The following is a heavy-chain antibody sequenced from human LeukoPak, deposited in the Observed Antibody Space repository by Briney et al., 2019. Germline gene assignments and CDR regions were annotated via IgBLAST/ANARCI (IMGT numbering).Heavy chain of an antibody. Sequence: ASVKASCKASGYTFTHHGISWVRQAPGQGLEWMGWISCYNGDTHYAQKFQGRVTMTTDKSTSTAYMEVRSLRSDDTAVYYCARDPSNTSGYYAYFDNWGQGTLVTVSS. CDR3: ARDPSNTSGYYAYFDN. J-gene: IGHJ4*02. CDR1: GYTFTHHG. V-gene: IGHV1-18*01. CDR2: ISCYNGDT. D-gene: IGHD6-19*01.